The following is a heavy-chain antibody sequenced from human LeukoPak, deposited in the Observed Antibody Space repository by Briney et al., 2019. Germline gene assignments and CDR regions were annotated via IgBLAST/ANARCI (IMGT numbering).Heavy chain of an antibody. V-gene: IGHV3-49*03. CDR2: IRSKAYGGTT. J-gene: IGHJ4*02. CDR3: TRAPTLDNFDY. Sequence: GGSLRLSCTASGFTFGDYAMSWFRQAPGKGLEWVGFIRSKAYGGTTEYAASVKGRFTTSRDDSKSIAYLQMNSLKTEDTAVYYCTRAPTLDNFDYRGQGTLVTVSS. CDR1: GFTFGDYA.